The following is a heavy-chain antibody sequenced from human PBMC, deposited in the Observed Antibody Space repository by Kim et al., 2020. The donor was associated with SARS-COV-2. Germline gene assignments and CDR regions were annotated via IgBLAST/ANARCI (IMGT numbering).Heavy chain of an antibody. CDR3: ARFDGDPYYYYYYGMDV. J-gene: IGHJ6*02. Sequence: LQSRVTISVDTSKNQFSLELSSVTAADTAVYYCARFDGDPYYYYYYGMDVWGQGTTVTVSS. D-gene: IGHD4-17*01. V-gene: IGHV4-34*01.